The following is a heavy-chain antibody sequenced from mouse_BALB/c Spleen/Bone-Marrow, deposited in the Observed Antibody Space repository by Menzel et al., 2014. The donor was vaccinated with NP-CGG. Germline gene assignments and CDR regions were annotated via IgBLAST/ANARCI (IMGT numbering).Heavy chain of an antibody. J-gene: IGHJ3*01. Sequence: VQRVESGAELVRPGTSLKVSCQASGYVFTDFLLEWVKQRPGQGPEWVGVINPGSGGTDYNEKFKDKATLTADRSSSTAYMQLSSLTSDDSAVYFCARSRDYYDNNSFAYWGQGTLVTVSA. D-gene: IGHD1-1*01. CDR3: ARSRDYYDNNSFAY. CDR1: GYVFTDFL. CDR2: INPGSGGT. V-gene: IGHV1-54*03.